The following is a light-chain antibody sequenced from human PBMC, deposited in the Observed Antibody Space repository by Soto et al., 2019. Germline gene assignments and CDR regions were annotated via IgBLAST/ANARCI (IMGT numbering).Light chain of an antibody. CDR1: SSDVGGYDY. V-gene: IGLV2-14*01. CDR2: EVN. Sequence: QSALTQPASVSGSPGQSITISCTGTSSDVGGYDYVSWHQQHPGKALKLMIYEVNTRPSGVSNRFSGSKSGNTASLTISGLQAEDEADYYCCSYTSSGAHVFGGGTKLTVL. J-gene: IGLJ2*01. CDR3: CSYTSSGAHV.